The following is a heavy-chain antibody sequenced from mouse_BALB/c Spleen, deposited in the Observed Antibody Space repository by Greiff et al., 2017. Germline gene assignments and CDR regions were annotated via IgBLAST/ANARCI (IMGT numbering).Heavy chain of an antibody. J-gene: IGHJ4*01. CDR3: AKKDDLGYAMDY. V-gene: IGHV2-5-1*01. CDR1: GFSLTSYG. Sequence: QVQLKESGPSLVQPSKSLSITCTVSGFSLTSYGVHWVRQSPGKGLEWLGVIWRGGSTDYNAAFMSRLSITKDNSKSQVFFKMNSLQADDTAIYYCAKKDDLGYAMDYWGQGTSVTVSS. D-gene: IGHD2-4*01. CDR2: IWRGGST.